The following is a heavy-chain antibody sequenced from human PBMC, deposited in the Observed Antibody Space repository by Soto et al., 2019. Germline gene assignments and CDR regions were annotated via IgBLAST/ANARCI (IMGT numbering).Heavy chain of an antibody. J-gene: IGHJ6*02. CDR3: ARGVVVAATGYYYYGMDV. CDR2: TYYRSKWYN. CDR1: GDSVSSNSAA. Sequence: PSQTLSLTCAISGDSVSSNSAAWNWIRQSPSRGLEWLGRTYYRSKWYNDYAVSVKSRITINPDTSKDQFSLQLNSVTPEDTAVYYCARGVVVAATGYYYYGMDVWGQGTTVTV. D-gene: IGHD2-15*01. V-gene: IGHV6-1*01.